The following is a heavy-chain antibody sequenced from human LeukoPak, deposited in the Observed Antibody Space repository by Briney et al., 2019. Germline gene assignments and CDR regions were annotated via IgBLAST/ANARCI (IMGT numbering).Heavy chain of an antibody. CDR2: ISPYGSEA. J-gene: IGHJ4*02. V-gene: IGHV3-74*01. CDR3: ARDMWGSFDY. CDR1: GFSFSNFW. Sequence: GGSLRLSCAASGFSFSNFWMHWGRQAPGEGLVWVSRISPYGSEANYADSVKGRFTISRDNAKNTLYLQLSRLRAEDTAVYYCARDMWGSFDYWGQGALVTVSS. D-gene: IGHD7-27*01.